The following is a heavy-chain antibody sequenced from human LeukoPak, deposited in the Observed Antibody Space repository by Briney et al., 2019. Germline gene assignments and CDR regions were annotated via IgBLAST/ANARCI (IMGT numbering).Heavy chain of an antibody. Sequence: GGSLRLSCAASGFTFSSFWMTWVRQAPGKRLEYVANIKQDGTDKYYVGSVKGRFTISRDNAKNSLYLQMNSLRAEDTAVYYCAKDFFYDSSGYYLTYYFDYWGQGTLVTVSS. D-gene: IGHD3-22*01. J-gene: IGHJ4*02. V-gene: IGHV3-7*01. CDR1: GFTFSSFW. CDR3: AKDFFYDSSGYYLTYYFDY. CDR2: IKQDGTDK.